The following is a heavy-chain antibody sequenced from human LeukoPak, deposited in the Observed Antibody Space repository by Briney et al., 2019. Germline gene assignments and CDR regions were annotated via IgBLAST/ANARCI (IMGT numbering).Heavy chain of an antibody. J-gene: IGHJ6*02. D-gene: IGHD2-15*01. Sequence: PGGSLRLSCAASGFTFSSYAMSWVRQAPGKGLEWVSAISGSGGSTYYADSVKGRFTISRDNSKDTLYLQMNSLRAEDTAVYYCAKVAGYCSGGSCSPPYYYYYGIDVWGQGTTVTVS. CDR3: AKVAGYCSGGSCSPPYYYYYGIDV. V-gene: IGHV3-23*01. CDR1: GFTFSSYA. CDR2: ISGSGGST.